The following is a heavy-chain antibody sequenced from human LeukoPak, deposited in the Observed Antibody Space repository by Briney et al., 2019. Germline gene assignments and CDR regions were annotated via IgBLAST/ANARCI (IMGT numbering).Heavy chain of an antibody. V-gene: IGHV4-34*01. CDR1: GASISSYY. J-gene: IGHJ4*02. Sequence: SETLSLTCTVSGASISSYYWSWIRQPPGKGLEWIGEINHSGSTNYNPSLKSRVTISVDTSKNQFSLKLSSVTAADTAVYYCASERAEYYGSGSAPTFDYWGQGTLVTVSS. D-gene: IGHD3-10*01. CDR2: INHSGST. CDR3: ASERAEYYGSGSAPTFDY.